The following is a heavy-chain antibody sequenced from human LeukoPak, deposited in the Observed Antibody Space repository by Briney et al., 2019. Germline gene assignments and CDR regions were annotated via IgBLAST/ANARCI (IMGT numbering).Heavy chain of an antibody. CDR3: ARVDDSSGYYYFYYYYGMDV. D-gene: IGHD3-22*01. V-gene: IGHV3-30*03. J-gene: IGHJ6*02. CDR2: ISYDGNDK. Sequence: GGSLRLSCAATRFTFSSYAIHWVRQAPGKGLEWVAFISYDGNDKYYADSVKGRFTTSRDNSKNTLYLQMHSLRPEDTAVYYCARVDDSSGYYYFYYYYGMDVWGQGTTVTVSS. CDR1: RFTFSSYA.